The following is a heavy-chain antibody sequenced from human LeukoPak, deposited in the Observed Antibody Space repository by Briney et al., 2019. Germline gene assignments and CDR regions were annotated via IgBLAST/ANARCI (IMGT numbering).Heavy chain of an antibody. J-gene: IGHJ3*02. V-gene: IGHV3-74*01. CDR2: INSDGSSI. CDR1: GFTFXXXX. Sequence: RLSCXASGFTFXXXXXXWVRXAXGXGLXWVSPINSDGSSISYADSVKGRFTISRDNAKNTLSLQMNSLRAEDTAVYYCARVGXXXAFDIWGQGTMVIXSS. D-gene: IGHD1-26*01. CDR3: ARVGXXXAFDI.